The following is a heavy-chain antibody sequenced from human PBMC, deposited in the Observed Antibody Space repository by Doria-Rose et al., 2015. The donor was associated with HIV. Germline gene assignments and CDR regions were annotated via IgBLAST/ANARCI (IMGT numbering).Heavy chain of an antibody. CDR3: ARIKSSRWYHKYYFDF. J-gene: IGHJ4*02. Sequence: QITLKESGPVLVKPTETLTLTCTVSGVSLSSPGMGVSWIRQPPGKALGWLANIFSDDERSYKTSLKSRLTISRGTSRSRVVLTMTDMDPVDTATYYCARIKSSRWYHKYYFDFWGQGTLVIVSA. D-gene: IGHD6-13*01. CDR1: GVSLSSPGMG. CDR2: IFSDDER. V-gene: IGHV2-26*01.